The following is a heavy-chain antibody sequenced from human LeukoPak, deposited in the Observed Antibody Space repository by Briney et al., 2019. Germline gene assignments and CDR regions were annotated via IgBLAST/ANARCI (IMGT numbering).Heavy chain of an antibody. CDR3: ARWGYCSGGSCSSNGAFDI. Sequence: ASVKVSCKASGYTFTSYYMHWVRQAPGQGLEWMGIINPSDGSTSYAQKFQGRVTMTRDTSTNTVYMELSSLRSEDTAVYYCARWGYCSGGSCSSNGAFDIWGQGTMVTVSP. CDR1: GYTFTSYY. D-gene: IGHD2-15*01. V-gene: IGHV1-46*01. CDR2: INPSDGST. J-gene: IGHJ3*02.